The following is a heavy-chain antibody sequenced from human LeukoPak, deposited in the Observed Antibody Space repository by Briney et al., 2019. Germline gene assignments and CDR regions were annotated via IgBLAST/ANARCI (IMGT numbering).Heavy chain of an antibody. Sequence: GASVKVSCKASGYTFTSYGISWVRQAPGQGLEWMGWINPNSGDTNYAQKFQGRVTMTRNTSISTAYMELSRLRSDDTAVYYCARVGQQLRGVRLYFQHWGQGTLVTVSS. D-gene: IGHD6-13*01. J-gene: IGHJ1*01. V-gene: IGHV1-2*02. CDR1: GYTFTSYG. CDR3: ARVGQQLRGVRLYFQH. CDR2: INPNSGDT.